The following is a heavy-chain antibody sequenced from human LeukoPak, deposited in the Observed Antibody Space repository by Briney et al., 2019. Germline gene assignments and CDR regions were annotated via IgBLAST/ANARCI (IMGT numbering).Heavy chain of an antibody. CDR3: ARGGYCSSTSCFEYYYMDV. D-gene: IGHD2-2*01. Sequence: GGSLRLSCAASGFTFSSYDIHWARQATGKGLEWVSGIGTAGEIYYPDSVKGRFTISRDNSENTLYLQMNSLRAEDTAVYYCARGGYCSSTSCFEYYYMDVWGKGTTVTVSS. CDR1: GFTFSSYD. CDR2: IGTAGEI. V-gene: IGHV3-13*01. J-gene: IGHJ6*03.